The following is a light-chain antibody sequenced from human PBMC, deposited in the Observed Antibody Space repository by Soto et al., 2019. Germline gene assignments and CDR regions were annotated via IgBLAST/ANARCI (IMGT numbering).Light chain of an antibody. CDR3: QQRIT. CDR2: DAS. V-gene: IGKV3-11*01. CDR1: QSVSSY. Sequence: ETVLTQSPATLSFSTGERATLSCRASQSVSSYLAWYQQKPGQAPRLLIYDASNRATGIPARFSGSGSGTDFTLTISSLETEDFAVYSCQQRITFGQGGRLEVK. J-gene: IGKJ5*01.